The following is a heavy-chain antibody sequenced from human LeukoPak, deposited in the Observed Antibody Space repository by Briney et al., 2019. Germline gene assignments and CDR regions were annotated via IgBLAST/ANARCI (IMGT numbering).Heavy chain of an antibody. CDR3: ARHPKIFDY. CDR2: IYHSGST. J-gene: IGHJ4*02. Sequence: PSETLSLTCTVSGYSISSGYYWGWIRQPPGKGLEWIGSIYHSGSTYYNPSLKSRVTISVDTSKNQFSLKLSSVTAADTAVYYCARHPKIFDYWGQGTLVTVSS. CDR1: GYSISSGYY. V-gene: IGHV4-38-2*02.